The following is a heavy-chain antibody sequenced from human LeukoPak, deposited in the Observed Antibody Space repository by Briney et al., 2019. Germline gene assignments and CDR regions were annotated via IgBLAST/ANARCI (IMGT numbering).Heavy chain of an antibody. Sequence: GGSLRLSCAASGFAVSSNYMTWVRQAPGKGLEWVSVIYGGGTTNYAASVKGRFTISRDNSKNTLYLQMGSLRAEDTAVYYCAREVNGGIRGGIDQWGQGTLVTVSS. CDR2: IYGGGTT. D-gene: IGHD4-23*01. CDR1: GFAVSSNY. CDR3: AREVNGGIRGGIDQ. J-gene: IGHJ4*02. V-gene: IGHV3-53*01.